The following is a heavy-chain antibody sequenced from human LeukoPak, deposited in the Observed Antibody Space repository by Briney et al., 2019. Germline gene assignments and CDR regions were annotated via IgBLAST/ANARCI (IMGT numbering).Heavy chain of an antibody. CDR1: GGSISSSSYY. D-gene: IGHD2-2*02. Sequence: SETLSLTCTVSGGSISSSSYYWGWIRQPPGKGLEWIGSIYYSGSTYYSPSLKSRVTISVDTSKNQFSLKLSSVTAADTAVYYCARLAAILKRSNWFDPWGQGTLVTVSS. CDR3: ARLAAILKRSNWFDP. CDR2: IYYSGST. J-gene: IGHJ5*02. V-gene: IGHV4-39*01.